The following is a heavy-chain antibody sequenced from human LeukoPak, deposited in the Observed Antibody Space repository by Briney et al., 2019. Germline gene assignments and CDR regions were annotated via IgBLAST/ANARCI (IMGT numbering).Heavy chain of an antibody. Sequence: PGGSLRLSCAASGFTFSSYSMHWVRQAPGKGLGGVAFIRYDGSTTSYAASVKGRVTISRHPSNSTLYLQMNSLRAEDTAVYYCAKDSCSSASCYCDYWGQGTLGTVSS. CDR3: AKDSCSSASCYCDY. J-gene: IGHJ4*02. CDR2: IRYDGSTT. D-gene: IGHD2-2*01. CDR1: GFTFSSYS. V-gene: IGHV3-30*02.